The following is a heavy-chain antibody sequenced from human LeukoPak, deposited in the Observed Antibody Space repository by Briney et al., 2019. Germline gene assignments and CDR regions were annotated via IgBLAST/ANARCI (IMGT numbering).Heavy chain of an antibody. CDR1: GYTFTGYY. J-gene: IGHJ3*02. CDR2: INPNSGGT. Sequence: ASVKVSCKASGYTFTGYYIHWVRQAPGQGLEWVGWINPNSGGTNYAQKFQGRVTMTRDTSISTAYMELSRLRSDDTAVYYCARTSIVVVVAATDAFDIWGQGTMVTVSS. CDR3: ARTSIVVVVAATDAFDI. V-gene: IGHV1-2*02. D-gene: IGHD2-15*01.